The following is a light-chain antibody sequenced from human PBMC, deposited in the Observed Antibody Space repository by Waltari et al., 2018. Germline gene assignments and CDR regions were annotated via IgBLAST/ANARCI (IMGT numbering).Light chain of an antibody. CDR3: QQYASPPIT. J-gene: IGKJ5*01. V-gene: IGKV3-20*01. CDR2: GAS. CDR1: QNVGKNY. Sequence: EILLTQSPGTLSLSPGERATLSCRASQNVGKNYLGWYQQRPGQPPRPLSFGASNRATGTPDRFSGSGSGTDFTLTISRLESEDFAVYFCQQYASPPITFGQGTRLE.